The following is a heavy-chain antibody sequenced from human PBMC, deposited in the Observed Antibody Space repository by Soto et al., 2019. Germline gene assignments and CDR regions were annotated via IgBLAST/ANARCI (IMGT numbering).Heavy chain of an antibody. CDR3: AKTVTMIVVVHYFDY. J-gene: IGHJ4*02. CDR1: GFTFSSYA. D-gene: IGHD3-22*01. Sequence: EVQLLESGGGLVQPGGSLRLSCAASGFTFSSYAMSWVRQAPGKGLEWVSGISFSAGSTYYADSVKGRFTISRDNSKNTLYLQMNSLRAEDTAVYYCAKTVTMIVVVHYFDYWGQGTLVTVSS. V-gene: IGHV3-23*01. CDR2: ISFSAGST.